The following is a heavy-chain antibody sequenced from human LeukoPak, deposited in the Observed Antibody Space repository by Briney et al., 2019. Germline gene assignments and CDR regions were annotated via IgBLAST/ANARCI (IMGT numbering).Heavy chain of an antibody. J-gene: IGHJ4*02. CDR2: INTSGGST. CDR3: ARAVGANYYDSSGYFDY. CDR1: GYTFTSYY. D-gene: IGHD3-22*01. Sequence: GASVKVSCKASGYTFTSYYMHWVRQAPGQGLEWMGMINTSGGSTSYAQKFQGRVTMTRDTSTSTVYMELSSLRSEDTAVYYCARAVGANYYDSSGYFDYWGQGTLVTVSS. V-gene: IGHV1-46*01.